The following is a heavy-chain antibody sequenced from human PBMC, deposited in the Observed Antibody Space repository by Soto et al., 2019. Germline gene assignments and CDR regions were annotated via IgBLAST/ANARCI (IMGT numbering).Heavy chain of an antibody. V-gene: IGHV3-7*05. CDR1: GFTFSSYW. Sequence: GGSLRLSCAASGFTFSSYWMSWVRQAPGKGLEWVANIKQDGSKKYYVDSVKGRFTISRDNAKNSLYLQMNSLRAEDTAVYYCARDRNYYDSSGYYHNYYYYGMDVWGQGTTVTVSS. D-gene: IGHD3-22*01. J-gene: IGHJ6*02. CDR3: ARDRNYYDSSGYYHNYYYYGMDV. CDR2: IKQDGSKK.